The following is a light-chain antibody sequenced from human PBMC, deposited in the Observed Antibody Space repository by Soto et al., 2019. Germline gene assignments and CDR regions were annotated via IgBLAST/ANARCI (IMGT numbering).Light chain of an antibody. CDR3: PQYNSYWT. CDR2: DDS. J-gene: IGKJ1*01. V-gene: IGKV1-5*01. Sequence: IQLTQSPSTLSAPVGHSVTITCRASQSISSWLAWYQQKPGKDPKILIYDDSSLESGVQSRFSGSGSGTEFTLTISSLQPDDFATYYCPQYNSYWTFGTGTKVDIK. CDR1: QSISSW.